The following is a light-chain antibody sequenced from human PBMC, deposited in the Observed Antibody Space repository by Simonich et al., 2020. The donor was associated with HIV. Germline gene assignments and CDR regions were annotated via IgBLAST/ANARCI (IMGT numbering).Light chain of an antibody. CDR1: SSDVGGSNY. J-gene: IGLJ3*02. V-gene: IGLV2-8*01. CDR3: TSYADSNNLV. Sequence: QSALTQPPSASGSPGQSVTISCTGTSSDVGGSNYVSWYQQHPVKAPNLMIYEVSTRPSGVPDRFSGSKSGNTASLTVSGLQAEDEADYYCTSYADSNNLVFGGGTKLTVL. CDR2: EVS.